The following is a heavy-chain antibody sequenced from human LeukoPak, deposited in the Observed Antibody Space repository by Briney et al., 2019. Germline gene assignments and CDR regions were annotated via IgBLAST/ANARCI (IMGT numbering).Heavy chain of an antibody. Sequence: SETLSLTCTVSGGSISSGDYYWSWIRQPPGKGLEWIGYIYYSGSTYYNPSLKSRVTISVDTSKNQFSLKLSSVTAADTAVYYCARACSGGSCPLIDAFDIWGQGTMVTVSS. CDR1: GGSISSGDYY. D-gene: IGHD2-15*01. CDR3: ARACSGGSCPLIDAFDI. J-gene: IGHJ3*02. V-gene: IGHV4-30-4*01. CDR2: IYYSGST.